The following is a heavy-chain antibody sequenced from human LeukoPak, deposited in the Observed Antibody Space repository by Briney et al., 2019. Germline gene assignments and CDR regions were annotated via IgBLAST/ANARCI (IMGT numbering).Heavy chain of an antibody. CDR3: ARWHSHGRYFDY. D-gene: IGHD1-26*01. CDR1: GVSIRNYC. CDR2: ICDSGNI. V-gene: IGHV4-59*01. Sequence: SETLSLTCTVSGVSIRNYCWNWIRQPPGKGLEWIGYICDSGNIDYKPSLKSRVTISVDTSKNQFSLKLTSATAADTAVCYCARWHSHGRYFDYWGQGALVTVSS. J-gene: IGHJ4*02.